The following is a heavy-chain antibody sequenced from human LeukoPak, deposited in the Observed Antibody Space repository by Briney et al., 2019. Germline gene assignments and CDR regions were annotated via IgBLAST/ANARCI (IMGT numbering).Heavy chain of an antibody. Sequence: SETLSLTCAVYGGSFSGYYWSWIRQPPGKGLEWIGEINHSGSTNYNPSLKSRVTIPVDTSKNQFSLKLSSVTAADTAVYYCARSRYYDFWSGYYSDYWGQGTLVTVSS. CDR2: INHSGST. J-gene: IGHJ4*02. D-gene: IGHD3-3*01. CDR1: GGSFSGYY. CDR3: ARSRYYDFWSGYYSDY. V-gene: IGHV4-34*01.